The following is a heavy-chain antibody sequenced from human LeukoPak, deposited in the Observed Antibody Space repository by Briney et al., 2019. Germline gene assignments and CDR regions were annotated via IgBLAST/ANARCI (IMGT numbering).Heavy chain of an antibody. V-gene: IGHV4-31*03. J-gene: IGHJ4*02. D-gene: IGHD6-6*01. CDR1: GGSISSGGYY. Sequence: PSQTLSLTCTVSGGSISSGGYYWSWIRQHPGTGLEWIGYIYYSGSTYYSPSLKSRVTISVDTSKNQFSLKLSSVTAADTAVYYCANGGKQLVLSYWGQGTLVTVSS. CDR2: IYYSGST. CDR3: ANGGKQLVLSY.